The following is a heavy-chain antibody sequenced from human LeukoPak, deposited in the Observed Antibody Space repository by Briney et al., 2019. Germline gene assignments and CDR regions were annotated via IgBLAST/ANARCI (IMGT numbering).Heavy chain of an antibody. V-gene: IGHV3-23*01. J-gene: IGHJ4*02. CDR2: ISGSGGGT. CDR1: GFTFNSYA. Sequence: PGGSLRLSCAASGFTFNSYAMSWVRQAPGKGLEWVSAISGSGGGTYYADSVKGRFSISRDNSKNTLYLQMNSLRADDTAIYYCAQLVMTAGRRFDCWGQGTLVTVPS. CDR3: AQLVMTAGRRFDC. D-gene: IGHD2-21*02.